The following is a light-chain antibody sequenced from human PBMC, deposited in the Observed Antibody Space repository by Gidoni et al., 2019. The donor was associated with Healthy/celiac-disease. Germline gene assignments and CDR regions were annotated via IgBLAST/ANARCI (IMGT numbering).Light chain of an antibody. V-gene: IGKV1-39*01. CDR1: QSISSY. J-gene: IGKJ1*01. CDR2: AAS. Sequence: DIQMTQSPSSLSASVGDRVTITCRASQSISSYLNWYQQKPGKAHKLLIYAASSLQSGVPSRFSVSGSWTDFTLTISSLQPEDFATYYCQQSYSTPPWTFGQGTKVEIK. CDR3: QQSYSTPPWT.